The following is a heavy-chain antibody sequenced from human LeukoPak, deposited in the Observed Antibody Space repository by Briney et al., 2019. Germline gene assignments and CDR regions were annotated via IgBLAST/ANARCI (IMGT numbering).Heavy chain of an antibody. CDR2: ISSSSSYI. CDR1: GFTFSSYS. D-gene: IGHD3-22*01. Sequence: GGSLRLSCAASGFTFSSYSMNWVRQAPGKGLEWVSCISSSSSYIYYGDSVKGRFTTSRDNAKNSLYLQMNSLRAEDTAVYYCARDQRSSGYYAFDYWGQGTLVTVSS. V-gene: IGHV3-21*01. CDR3: ARDQRSSGYYAFDY. J-gene: IGHJ4*02.